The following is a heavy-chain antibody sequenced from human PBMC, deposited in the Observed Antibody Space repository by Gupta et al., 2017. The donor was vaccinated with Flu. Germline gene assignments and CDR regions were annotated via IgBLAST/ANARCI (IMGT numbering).Heavy chain of an antibody. CDR2: ISGSGGRT. J-gene: IGHJ4*02. Sequence: KGLEWCSAISGSGGRTYSADSVKGRFTISRDNSKNTLYLQMNSLRAEDTAVYYCAKDESGSYYGGGDRPFDYWGQGTLVTVSS. V-gene: IGHV3-23*01. D-gene: IGHD1-26*01. CDR3: AKDESGSYYGGGDRPFDY.